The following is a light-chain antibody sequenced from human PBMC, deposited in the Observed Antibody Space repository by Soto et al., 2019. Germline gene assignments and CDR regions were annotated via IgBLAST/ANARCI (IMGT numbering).Light chain of an antibody. CDR1: SADIGAFNY. CDR2: DVS. Sequence: QSALTQPASVSGSPGQSITISCAGTSADIGAFNYVSWYQHHPGKAPKLLIYDVSDRPSGVSTRFSASKSANTASLTISGLQADDEADYYCSSYSTSSALVFGGGTQLTAL. V-gene: IGLV2-14*03. J-gene: IGLJ7*02. CDR3: SSYSTSSALV.